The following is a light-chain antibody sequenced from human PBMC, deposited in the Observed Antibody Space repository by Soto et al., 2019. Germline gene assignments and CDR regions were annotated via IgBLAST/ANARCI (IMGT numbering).Light chain of an antibody. V-gene: IGKV1-5*01. CDR3: QQTYSAPPT. CDR2: DAS. CDR1: QSISSW. Sequence: DIQMTQSPSTLSVSVGDRVTITCRASQSISSWLAWYQQKPGKAPKLLIYDASSLESGVPPRFSGSGSGTDFTLTISSLQPEDFATYFCQQTYSAPPTFGQGTKVDIK. J-gene: IGKJ1*01.